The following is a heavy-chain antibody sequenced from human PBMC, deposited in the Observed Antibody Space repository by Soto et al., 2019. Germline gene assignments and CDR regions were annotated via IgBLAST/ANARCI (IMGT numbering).Heavy chain of an antibody. CDR3: AHSKRRVNDGYFFDD. D-gene: IGHD1-1*01. CDR2: IYWDADK. V-gene: IGHV2-5*02. J-gene: IGHJ4*02. Sequence: QITLKESGPTLVKPTQTLTLTCTFSGFSLSTSGVGVDWMRPPPGKALEWLAFIYWDADKRYSPSLKRRLTITKATSKNQVVLTMTNMDPVDTATYYCAHSKRRVNDGYFFDDWGQGTLVTVSS. CDR1: GFSLSTSGVG.